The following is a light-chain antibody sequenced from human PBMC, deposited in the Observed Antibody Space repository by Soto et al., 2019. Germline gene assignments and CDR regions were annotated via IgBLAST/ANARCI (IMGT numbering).Light chain of an antibody. CDR1: QGISIC. V-gene: IGKV1-5*03. CDR2: KTA. J-gene: IGKJ1*01. Sequence: DVQITPIPSTQSPSSVAGFTITCRASQGISICLGWYQQKSGKAPKLLIYKTARLESGVPSRFSGSGSETEYTLTISGLQPGDFATYYCQQSNSYPPTFGQGTKVDIK. CDR3: QQSNSYPPT.